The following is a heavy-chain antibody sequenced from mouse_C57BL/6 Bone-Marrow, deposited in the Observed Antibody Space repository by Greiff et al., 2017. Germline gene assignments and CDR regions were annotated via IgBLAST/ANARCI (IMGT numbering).Heavy chain of an antibody. CDR3: AKGETRKAWYFDV. V-gene: IGHV1-67*01. D-gene: IGHD2-13*01. J-gene: IGHJ1*03. Sequence: VQLVESGPELVRPGVSVKISCKGSGYTFTDYAMHWVKQSHAKSLEWIGVISTYYGDASYNQKFKDKATMTVDKSSSTAYMELARLTSEDSAVYYWAKGETRKAWYFDVWGTGTTVTVSS. CDR2: ISTYYGDA. CDR1: GYTFTDYA.